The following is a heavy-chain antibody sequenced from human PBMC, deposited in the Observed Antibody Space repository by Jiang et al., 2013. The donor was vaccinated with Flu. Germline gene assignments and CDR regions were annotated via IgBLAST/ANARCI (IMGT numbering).Heavy chain of an antibody. CDR3: ARDTSAADSFWWFDP. V-gene: IGHV1-2*02. J-gene: IGHJ5*02. CDR1: GYTFTDYF. Sequence: SGAEVKKPGASVKVSCVASGYTFTDYFIHWVRQAPGQGLEWMGWIKIRTGETNYGQRFQDRVTLTRDTSINTAYMELSGLTSADTAVYYCARDTSAADSFWWFDPWGQGTLVTVSS. D-gene: IGHD6-13*01. CDR2: IKIRTGET.